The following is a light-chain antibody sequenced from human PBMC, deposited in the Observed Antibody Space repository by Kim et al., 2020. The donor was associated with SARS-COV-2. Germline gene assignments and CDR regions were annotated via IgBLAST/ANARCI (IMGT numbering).Light chain of an antibody. V-gene: IGKV1-33*01. J-gene: IGKJ4*01. Sequence: DIQMTQSPSALSASVGDSVTITCQASQDINNYLNWYQQKPGKAPKLLIYDASNLETGVPSTFSGRGSGTDFTFTITSLQPEDIATYYCQQYDNFPLTFGGGTKVDIK. CDR3: QQYDNFPLT. CDR2: DAS. CDR1: QDINNY.